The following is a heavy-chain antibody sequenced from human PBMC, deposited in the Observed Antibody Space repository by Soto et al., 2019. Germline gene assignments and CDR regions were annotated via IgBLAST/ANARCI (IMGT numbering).Heavy chain of an antibody. CDR2: IYATGTS. D-gene: IGHD2-2*01. V-gene: IGHV4-31*01. Sequence: SETLSLTCTVSGFSIRRDNYYWSWIRQRPGQGLEWIGYIYATGTSHYNPSLGSPVSISVDVSKNQFSLKVIAVTAADTGLYFCARHCTSSSCFRKGLDVWGPGTTVIVSS. CDR3: ARHCTSSSCFRKGLDV. CDR1: GFSIRRDNYY. J-gene: IGHJ6*02.